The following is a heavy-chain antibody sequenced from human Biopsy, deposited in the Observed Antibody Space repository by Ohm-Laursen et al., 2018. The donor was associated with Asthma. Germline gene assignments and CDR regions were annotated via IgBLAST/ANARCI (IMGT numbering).Heavy chain of an antibody. J-gene: IGHJ6*02. CDR1: GGSVSTGSYY. CDR2: IYYTGSD. CDR3: ARGPNYHGSGRAPIGMDV. Sequence: SETLSLTCTVSGGSVSTGSYYWSWIRQPPGKGLEWLGYIYYTGSDNYNPSLKSRVTISVDTSKNQFSLRLNSVTAADTAVYYCARGPNYHGSGRAPIGMDVWSQGTTVTVSS. D-gene: IGHD3-10*01. V-gene: IGHV4-61*01.